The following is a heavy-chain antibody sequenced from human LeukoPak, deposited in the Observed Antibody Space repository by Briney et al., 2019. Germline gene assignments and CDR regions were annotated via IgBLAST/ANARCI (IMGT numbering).Heavy chain of an antibody. D-gene: IGHD1-26*01. CDR3: ARDRVGATGDYFDY. Sequence: PGGSLRLSCAASGFTFSNYAMSSVPQAPGKGLEWGSAITGSGGNTYYADSVKGRFTISRDNSKNTVFLQMNSLRAEDTAVYYCARDRVGATGDYFDYWGQGTLVTVSS. CDR1: GFTFSNYA. J-gene: IGHJ4*02. V-gene: IGHV3-23*01. CDR2: ITGSGGNT.